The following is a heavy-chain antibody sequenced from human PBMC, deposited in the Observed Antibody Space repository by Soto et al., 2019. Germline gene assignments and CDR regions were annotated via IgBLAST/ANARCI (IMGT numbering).Heavy chain of an antibody. V-gene: IGHV1-18*01. CDR1: GYTFTHFY. Sequence: QVQLVQSGAEVKKPGDSVKVSCSASGYTFTHFYITWVRQAPGHGLEWMGAISPHNFNTNFAQKFQGRVNLTTDTSTSTAYMELRSLRSDDTAVYYCARDEGGYDILTGYYKAHHFDYWGQGVLVTVSS. D-gene: IGHD3-9*01. CDR3: ARDEGGYDILTGYYKAHHFDY. J-gene: IGHJ4*02. CDR2: ISPHNFNT.